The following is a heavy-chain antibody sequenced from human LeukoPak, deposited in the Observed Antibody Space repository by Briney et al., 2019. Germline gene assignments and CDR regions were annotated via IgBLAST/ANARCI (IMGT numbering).Heavy chain of an antibody. CDR1: GLTFSGSA. CDR2: ISGSGNST. J-gene: IGHJ4*02. Sequence: QPGGSLRLSCAASGLTFSGSAMSWVRKAPGKGLEWVSLISGSGNSTYYADSVKGRFTISRDNSKNTLYLQMNSLRAEDTAVYYCAKVLVLVSANRYYFDYWGQGTLVTVSS. CDR3: AKVLVLVSANRYYFDY. D-gene: IGHD2-15*01. V-gene: IGHV3-23*01.